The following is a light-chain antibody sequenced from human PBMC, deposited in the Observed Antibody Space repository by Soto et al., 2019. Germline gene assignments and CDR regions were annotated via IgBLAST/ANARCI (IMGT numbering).Light chain of an antibody. CDR2: AAS. V-gene: IGKV1-27*01. CDR1: QGISNY. Sequence: DIQMTQSPSSLSASVGDRVTITCRANQGISNYLAWYQQKPGKVPKLLIYAASTLQSGVPSRFSGSGSGTDFTLTVSSLQPEDVATYYCQKYNSVPWTFGQGTKVEIK. CDR3: QKYNSVPWT. J-gene: IGKJ1*01.